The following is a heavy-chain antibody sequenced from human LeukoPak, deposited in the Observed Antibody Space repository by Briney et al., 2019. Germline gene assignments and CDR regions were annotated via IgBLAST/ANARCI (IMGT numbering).Heavy chain of an antibody. CDR2: ISGSGAST. CDR3: AKDLTGSPGNVWGIRGGYSYGYVADDDY. J-gene: IGHJ4*02. D-gene: IGHD5-18*01. Sequence: PGGSLRLSCAASGFTFSSYAMSWVRQPPGKGLEWVSAISGSGASTYYADSVKGWLTIYRDNSKNTLYLQMISLRAEDTAVYYCAKDLTGSPGNVWGIRGGYSYGYVADDDYWGQGTLVTVSS. CDR1: GFTFSSYA. V-gene: IGHV3-23*01.